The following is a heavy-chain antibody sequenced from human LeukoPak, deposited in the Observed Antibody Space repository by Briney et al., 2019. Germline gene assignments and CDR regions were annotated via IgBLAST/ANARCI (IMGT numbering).Heavy chain of an antibody. V-gene: IGHV4-34*01. CDR1: GGSFSGYY. J-gene: IGHJ4*02. Sequence: SETLSLTCAVYGGSFSGYYWSGIRQPPGKGLEWIGEINHSGSTNYNPSLKSRVTISVDTSKNQFSLKLSSVTAADTAVYYCARGDSSGSACYFDYWGQGTLVTVSS. CDR3: ARGDSSGSACYFDY. D-gene: IGHD3-22*01. CDR2: INHSGST.